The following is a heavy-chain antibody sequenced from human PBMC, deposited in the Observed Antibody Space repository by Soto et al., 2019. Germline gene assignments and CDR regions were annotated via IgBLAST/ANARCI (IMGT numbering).Heavy chain of an antibody. CDR1: GFTFSSYA. V-gene: IGHV3-23*01. CDR2: ISGSGGST. J-gene: IGHJ4*02. CDR3: AKDPNQLLFRPDHYYFDY. D-gene: IGHD2-2*01. Sequence: GGSLRLSCAASGFTFSSYAMSWVRQAPGKGLEWVSAISGSGGSTYYADSVKGRFTISRDNSKNTLYLQMNSLRAEDTAVYYCAKDPNQLLFRPDHYYFDYWGQGTLVTVSS.